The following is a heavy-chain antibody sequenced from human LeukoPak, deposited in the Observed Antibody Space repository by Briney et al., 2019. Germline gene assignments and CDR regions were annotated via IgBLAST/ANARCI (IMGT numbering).Heavy chain of an antibody. CDR3: AREVADYDSSGYYSSGDWFDP. CDR2: IYYSGST. Sequence: SETLSLTCTVSGGSISSGGYYWSWIRQHPGKGLEWIGYIYYSGSTYYNPSLKSRVTISVDTSKNQFSLKLSSVSAADTAVYYCAREVADYDSSGYYSSGDWFDPWGQGTLVTVSS. CDR1: GGSISSGGYY. D-gene: IGHD3-22*01. V-gene: IGHV4-31*03. J-gene: IGHJ5*02.